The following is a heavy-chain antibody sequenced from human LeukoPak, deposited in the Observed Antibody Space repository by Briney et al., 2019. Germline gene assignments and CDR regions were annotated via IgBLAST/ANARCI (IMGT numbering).Heavy chain of an antibody. CDR2: ISGSGGVT. CDR3: ARAYSRYCSSTSCYTVYFDY. Sequence: GGSLRLSCAASGFTFSSYAMSWVRQAPGKGLEWVSAISGSGGVTYYADSVKGRFTISRDNAKNTLYLQMNSLRAEDTAVYYCARAYSRYCSSTSCYTVYFDYWGQGTLVTVSS. J-gene: IGHJ4*02. D-gene: IGHD2-2*02. V-gene: IGHV3-23*01. CDR1: GFTFSSYA.